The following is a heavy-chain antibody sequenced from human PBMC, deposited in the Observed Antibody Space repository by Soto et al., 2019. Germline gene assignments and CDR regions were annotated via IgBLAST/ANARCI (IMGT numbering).Heavy chain of an antibody. V-gene: IGHV1-18*01. CDR3: ARASGLYGAVDY. Sequence: QVQLVQSGAEVKKPGASIKVSCKASGYTFTSYGISWVRQAPGQGLEWVGWISAYNGNTNYAQKLQGRVTMTTDTYTNTASMELRSLRADDPAVYYCARASGLYGAVDYWGQGTLVTVSS. CDR1: GYTFTSYG. D-gene: IGHD3-10*01. J-gene: IGHJ4*02. CDR2: ISAYNGNT.